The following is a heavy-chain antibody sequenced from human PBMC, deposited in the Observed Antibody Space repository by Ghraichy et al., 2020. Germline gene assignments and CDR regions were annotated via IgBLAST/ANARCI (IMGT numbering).Heavy chain of an antibody. CDR3: ARDATAPNFDS. CDR1: GFPFSVYW. D-gene: IGHD2-21*02. V-gene: IGHV3-7*03. J-gene: IGHJ4*02. CDR2: IAKDGRRE. Sequence: GGPRLSCEASGFPFSVYWMSWVRQAPGKGLEWVANIAKDGRREYYIDSVRGRFSISRDNTKDSLYLQMDSLRAEDTALYYCARDATAPNFDSWGQGTLVTVSS.